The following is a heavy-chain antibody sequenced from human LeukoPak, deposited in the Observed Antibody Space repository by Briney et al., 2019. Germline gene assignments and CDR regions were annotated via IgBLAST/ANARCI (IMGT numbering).Heavy chain of an antibody. CDR3: ARGNILTGYCFDF. Sequence: SETLSPTCAVYGGSITGYYWSWIRQTPGRGLEWVGEIHYTGATSYNPSLKSRATISTDTSKNQFSLGLSSVTAADTAVYYCARGNILTGYCFDFWGQGALVTVSS. CDR1: GGSITGYY. J-gene: IGHJ4*02. V-gene: IGHV4-34*01. D-gene: IGHD3-9*01. CDR2: IHYTGAT.